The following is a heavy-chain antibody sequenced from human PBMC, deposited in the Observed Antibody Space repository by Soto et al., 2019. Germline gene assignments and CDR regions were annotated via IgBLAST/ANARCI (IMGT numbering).Heavy chain of an antibody. D-gene: IGHD3-10*01. V-gene: IGHV3-11*06. Sequence: QVQLVESGGGLVKPGGALRLSCAASGLTFSDYYMSWIRQAPGKGLEWVSYISISSSYTNYADSVKGRFTISRHNAKKSLYLRMNSLRVEDTAVYYCERSYYGSGSYADYWGQGTLVTVSS. CDR2: ISISSSYT. CDR3: ERSYYGSGSYADY. J-gene: IGHJ4*02. CDR1: GLTFSDYY.